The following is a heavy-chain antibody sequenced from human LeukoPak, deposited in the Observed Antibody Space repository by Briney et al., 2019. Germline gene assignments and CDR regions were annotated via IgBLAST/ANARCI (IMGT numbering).Heavy chain of an antibody. V-gene: IGHV4-31*03. CDR1: GGSISSGGYY. CDR3: ARDLGNCSSTSCYYYGMDV. CDR2: IYYSGST. J-gene: IGHJ6*02. Sequence: SETLSLTCTVSGGSISSGGYYWSWIRQHPGKGLEWIGYIYYSGSTYYNPSLKSRVTISVDTSKNQFSLKLSSVTAADTAVYYCARDLGNCSSTSCYYYGMDVWGQGTTVTVSS. D-gene: IGHD2-2*01.